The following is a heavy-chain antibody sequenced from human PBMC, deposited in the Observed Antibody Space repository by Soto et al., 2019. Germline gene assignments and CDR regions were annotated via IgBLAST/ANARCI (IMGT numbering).Heavy chain of an antibody. J-gene: IGHJ5*02. V-gene: IGHV4-34*01. CDR3: ARGAIQLWFNWFDP. CDR1: CGSFIGYY. Sequence: SETLSLTCAVYCGSFIGYYWSWIRQPPGKGLEWIGEINHSGSTNYNPSLKSRVTISVDTSKNQFSLKLSSVTAADTAVYYCARGAIQLWFNWFDPWGQGTLVTVSS. CDR2: INHSGST. D-gene: IGHD5-18*01.